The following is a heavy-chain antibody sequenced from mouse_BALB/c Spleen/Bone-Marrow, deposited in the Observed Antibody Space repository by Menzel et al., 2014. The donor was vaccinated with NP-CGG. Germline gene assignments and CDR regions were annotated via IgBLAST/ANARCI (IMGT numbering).Heavy chain of an antibody. J-gene: IGHJ2*01. CDR3: ARGFDY. V-gene: IGHV1S81*02. Sequence: QVHVKQSGAELVKPGASVKLSCKASGYTFXNYWMHWVKQRPGQGLEWIGEINPSNGRTNYNEKFKSKATLTVDKSSSTAYMQLSSLTPEDSAVYYCARGFDYWGQGTTLTVSS. CDR2: INPSNGRT. CDR1: GYTFXNYW.